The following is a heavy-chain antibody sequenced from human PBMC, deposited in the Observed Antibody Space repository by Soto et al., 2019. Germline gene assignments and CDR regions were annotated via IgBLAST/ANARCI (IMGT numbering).Heavy chain of an antibody. Sequence: EVQLLESGGGLVQPEGSLRLSCEASGFTFSSYAMSWVRQAPGKGLEWVSGISGGGSTTYYADSVKGRFTISRDNSKNTLYLQLNSLRAEDTVVYYCARDQAAGGTISRYFQDWGQGTLVTVSS. V-gene: IGHV3-23*01. CDR2: ISGGGSTT. D-gene: IGHD6-13*01. CDR3: ARDQAAGGTISRYFQD. CDR1: GFTFSSYA. J-gene: IGHJ1*01.